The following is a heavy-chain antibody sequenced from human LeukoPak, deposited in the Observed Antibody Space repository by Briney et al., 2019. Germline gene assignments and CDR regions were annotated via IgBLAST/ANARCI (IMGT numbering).Heavy chain of an antibody. Sequence: SETLSLTCTVSGDSVTSSTYYWGWIRQPPGKGLEWIGTIYHGESTYYNPSLKSRATISADTSKNQFSLKLTSVTAADTAVYYCARQGDSNGYSTLDYWGPGTLVTVSS. J-gene: IGHJ4*02. CDR2: IYHGEST. CDR3: ARQGDSNGYSTLDY. V-gene: IGHV4-39*01. CDR1: GDSVTSSTYY. D-gene: IGHD3-22*01.